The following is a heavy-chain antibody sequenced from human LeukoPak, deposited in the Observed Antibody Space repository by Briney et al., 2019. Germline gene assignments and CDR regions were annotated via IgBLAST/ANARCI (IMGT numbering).Heavy chain of an antibody. Sequence: SETLSLTCTVSGGSFRTYYWTWIRQPPGKGLEWIAYIYYSGSTNYNPSLKSRATISVDTSKNQFSPKLTSATAPATAGYYFARLKLSEGSGYYPFDFWGQETLVSVPS. CDR3: ARLKLSEGSGYYPFDF. J-gene: IGHJ4*02. CDR2: IYYSGST. D-gene: IGHD3-22*01. V-gene: IGHV4-59*08. CDR1: GGSFRTYY.